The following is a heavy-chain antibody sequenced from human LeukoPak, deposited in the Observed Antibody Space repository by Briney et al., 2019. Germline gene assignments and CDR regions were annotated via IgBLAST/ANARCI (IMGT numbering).Heavy chain of an antibody. D-gene: IGHD6-6*01. Sequence: SETLSLTCTVSGGSISSSSYYWGWIRQPPGKGLEWIGSIYYSGSTYYNPSLKSRVTISVDTSKNQFSLKLSSVTAADTAVYYCARHWQLARVVAFDYWGQGTLVTVSS. CDR1: GGSISSSSYY. CDR2: IYYSGST. CDR3: ARHWQLARVVAFDY. V-gene: IGHV4-39*01. J-gene: IGHJ4*02.